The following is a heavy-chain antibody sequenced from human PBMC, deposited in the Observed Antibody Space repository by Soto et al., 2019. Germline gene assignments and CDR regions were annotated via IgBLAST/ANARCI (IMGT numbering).Heavy chain of an antibody. V-gene: IGHV4-59*08. J-gene: IGHJ3*02. CDR2: IYYSGST. Sequence: SETLSLTCTVSGGSISSYYWSWIRQPPGKGLEWIGYIYYSGSTNYNPSLKSRVTISVDTSKNQFSLKLSSVTAADTAVYYCARPGKYYYDSSGFRDAFDIWGQGTIVTVSS. CDR1: GGSISSYY. D-gene: IGHD3-22*01. CDR3: ARPGKYYYDSSGFRDAFDI.